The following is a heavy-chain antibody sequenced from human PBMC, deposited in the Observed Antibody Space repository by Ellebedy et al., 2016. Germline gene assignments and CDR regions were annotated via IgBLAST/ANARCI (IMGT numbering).Heavy chain of an antibody. J-gene: IGHJ4*02. CDR3: ASSRYGSGSYYSLPFDY. D-gene: IGHD3-10*01. CDR2: MNPNSGNT. V-gene: IGHV1-8*01. Sequence: ASVKVSCKASGYTFTSYDINWVRQATGQGLEWMAWMNPNSGNTGYAQKFQGRVTVTSNTSISTAYMELSGLRSEDTAVYYCASSRYGSGSYYSLPFDYWGQGTLVTVSS. CDR1: GYTFTSYD.